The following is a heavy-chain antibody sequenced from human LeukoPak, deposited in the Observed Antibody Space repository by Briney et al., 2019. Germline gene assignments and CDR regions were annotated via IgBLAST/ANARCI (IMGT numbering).Heavy chain of an antibody. CDR1: GGSFSGYY. CDR3: AIDYGDYFY. D-gene: IGHD4-17*01. J-gene: IGHJ4*02. V-gene: IGHV4-34*01. CDR2: INHSGST. Sequence: PSETLSLTCAVYGGSFSGYYWSWIRQPPGKGLEWIGEINHSGSTNYNPSLKSRVTMSVDTSKNQFSLKLSSVTAADTAVYYCAIDYGDYFYWGQGTLVTVSS.